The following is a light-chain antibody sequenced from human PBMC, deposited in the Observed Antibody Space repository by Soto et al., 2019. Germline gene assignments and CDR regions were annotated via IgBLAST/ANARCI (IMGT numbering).Light chain of an antibody. Sequence: DIQMTQSPSTLSASVGDRVTITCRASQSINNWLAWYQQKSGKAPKLLIYKASTLETGVPSRFSGSGSGTEFTLTISSLQHDDFATYYCQQYNTYSTFGQGTRLEIK. CDR1: QSINNW. J-gene: IGKJ5*01. CDR2: KAS. V-gene: IGKV1-5*03. CDR3: QQYNTYST.